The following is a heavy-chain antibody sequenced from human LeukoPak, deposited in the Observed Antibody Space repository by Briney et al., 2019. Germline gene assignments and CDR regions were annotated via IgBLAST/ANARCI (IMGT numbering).Heavy chain of an antibody. CDR3: ARVDVGANFDY. J-gene: IGHJ4*02. CDR2: ISGYNGKT. Sequence: ASVKVSCKASGYTFTSYGISWVRQAPGQGLEWMGWISGYNGKTNYAQKLQGRVTMTTDTSTSTAYMELRSLRSDDTAMYYCARVDVGANFDYWGQGTLVTVSS. CDR1: GYTFTSYG. V-gene: IGHV1-18*04. D-gene: IGHD1-26*01.